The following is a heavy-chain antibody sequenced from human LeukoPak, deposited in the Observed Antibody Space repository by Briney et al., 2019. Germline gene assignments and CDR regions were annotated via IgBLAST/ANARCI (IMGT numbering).Heavy chain of an antibody. J-gene: IGHJ6*02. Sequence: PGGSLRLSCAASGFTFSSYSMIWVRQAPGKGLEWVSSISSSSSYIYYADSVKGRFTISRDNAKNSLYLQMNSLRAEDTAVYYCARDVEYSSGWYQYYYYYGMDVWGQGTTVTVSS. CDR2: ISSSSSYI. D-gene: IGHD6-19*01. V-gene: IGHV3-21*01. CDR1: GFTFSSYS. CDR3: ARDVEYSSGWYQYYYYYGMDV.